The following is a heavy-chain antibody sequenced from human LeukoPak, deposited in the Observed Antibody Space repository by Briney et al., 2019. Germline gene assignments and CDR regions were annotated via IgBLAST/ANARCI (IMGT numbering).Heavy chain of an antibody. Sequence: SVKVSCKASGGTFSSYAISWVRQAPGQGLEWMGRIIPILGIANYAQKFQGRVTITADKSTSTAYMELSSLRSEDTAVYYCARAVYDYVWGSYRLSDYWGQGTLVTVSS. D-gene: IGHD3-16*02. CDR3: ARAVYDYVWGSYRLSDY. V-gene: IGHV1-69*04. CDR1: GGTFSSYA. J-gene: IGHJ4*02. CDR2: IIPILGIA.